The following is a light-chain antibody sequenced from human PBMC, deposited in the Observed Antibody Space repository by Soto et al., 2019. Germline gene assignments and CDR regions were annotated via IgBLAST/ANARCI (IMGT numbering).Light chain of an antibody. J-gene: IGKJ4*01. V-gene: IGKV1-5*03. Sequence: DIQMTQSPSTLSASVGDRVTITCRASQSISSWLAWYQQKPGKAPKLLIYQASSLPCGVPARFCGSGSGTESTLTISSLQPDDFATYYCQSGVTFGGGTKVEIK. CDR1: QSISSW. CDR3: QSGVT. CDR2: QAS.